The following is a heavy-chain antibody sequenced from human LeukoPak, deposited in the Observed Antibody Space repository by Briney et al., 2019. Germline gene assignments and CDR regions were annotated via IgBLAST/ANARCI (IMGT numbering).Heavy chain of an antibody. Sequence: GASVIVSCEASGYTFRQYSISWVRQAPGKGLEWMGWVSPSHTTRVYAQQFQGRVTMTADTNTNTVSMELRSLRSDDTAVYFCARDYILPLETDNGDGFAIWGQGTVVSVSS. CDR3: ARDYILPLETDNGDGFAI. V-gene: IGHV1-18*01. CDR1: GYTFRQYS. J-gene: IGHJ3*02. CDR2: VSPSHTTR. D-gene: IGHD3-3*02.